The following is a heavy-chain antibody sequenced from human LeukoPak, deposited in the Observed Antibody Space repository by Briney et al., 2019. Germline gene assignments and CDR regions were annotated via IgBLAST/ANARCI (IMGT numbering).Heavy chain of an antibody. Sequence: GASVKLSCKASGYTFTGYYMHWVRQAPGQGLEWVGWINPNNGGTNYAQKFQGRVTMTRDTSISTAYMELGGLKSDDTAVYYCARLGDDAFDIWGQGTMVTVSS. CDR2: INPNNGGT. J-gene: IGHJ3*02. CDR1: GYTFTGYY. CDR3: ARLGDDAFDI. V-gene: IGHV1-2*02.